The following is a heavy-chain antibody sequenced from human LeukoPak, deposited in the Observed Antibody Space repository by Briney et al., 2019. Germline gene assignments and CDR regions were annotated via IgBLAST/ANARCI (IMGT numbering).Heavy chain of an antibody. V-gene: IGHV4-38-2*01. Sequence: PSETLSLTCAVSGYSISSGYFWVWIRQPPGKGLEWIGSIYHSGTTYYNPSLKSRVTISVDTSKNHFSLKLSSVTAADTAVYYCARARGTTIFGVVIMDYYMGVWGKGTTVTVSS. J-gene: IGHJ6*03. CDR1: GYSISSGYF. D-gene: IGHD3-3*01. CDR3: ARARGTTIFGVVIMDYYMGV. CDR2: IYHSGTT.